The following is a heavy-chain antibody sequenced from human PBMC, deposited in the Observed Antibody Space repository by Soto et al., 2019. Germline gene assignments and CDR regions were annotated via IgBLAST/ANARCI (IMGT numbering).Heavy chain of an antibody. V-gene: IGHV3-73*01. Sequence: GGSLRLSCAASGFTFSGSSMHWVRQASGKGLEWVGRIRGKTDTYATAYAAPVRGRFTISRDDSKNTAYLQINSLKTEDTAVYFCTKRIGAYAMDVWGQGTTVTVSS. CDR1: GFTFSGSS. D-gene: IGHD6-13*01. CDR2: IRGKTDTYAT. J-gene: IGHJ6*02. CDR3: TKRIGAYAMDV.